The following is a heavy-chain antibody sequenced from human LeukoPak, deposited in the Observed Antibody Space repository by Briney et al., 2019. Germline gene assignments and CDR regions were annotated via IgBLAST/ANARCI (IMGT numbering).Heavy chain of an antibody. V-gene: IGHV3-30*19. J-gene: IGHJ6*02. CDR1: GFTFSSYG. Sequence: PGRSLRLSCAASGFTFSSYGMHWVRQAPGKGLEWVAVIWYDGSNKYYADSVKGRFTISRDNSKNTLYLQMNSLRAKDTAVYYCARATTVTGPDVWGQGTTVTVSS. CDR2: IWYDGSNK. CDR3: ARATTVTGPDV. D-gene: IGHD4-17*01.